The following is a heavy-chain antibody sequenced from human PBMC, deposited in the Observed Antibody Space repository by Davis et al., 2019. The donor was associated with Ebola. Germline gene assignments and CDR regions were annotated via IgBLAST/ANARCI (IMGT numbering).Heavy chain of an antibody. J-gene: IGHJ4*02. CDR1: GYRFPTFW. CDR3: ARQRKPLEFDY. CDR2: IYPGDSDT. Sequence: PGGSLRLSCKGSGYRFPTFWIGWVRQMPGKGLEWMGIIYPGDSDTRYSPSFQGQVTISADKSISTAYLQWSSLKASDTAMYYCARQRKPLEFDYWGQGTLVTVSS. D-gene: IGHD6-13*01. V-gene: IGHV5-51*01.